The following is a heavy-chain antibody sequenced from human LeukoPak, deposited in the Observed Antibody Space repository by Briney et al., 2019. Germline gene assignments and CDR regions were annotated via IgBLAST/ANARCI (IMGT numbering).Heavy chain of an antibody. Sequence: GGSLRLSCAASGFTFSSYAMSWVRQAAGKGLAWVSAISGSRGSTYYADSVQGRFTISRDNAKNSLYLQMNSLRAEDTAVYYCAELGITMIGGVWGKGTTVTISS. D-gene: IGHD3-10*02. V-gene: IGHV3-23*01. CDR1: GFTFSSYA. CDR2: ISGSRGST. J-gene: IGHJ6*04. CDR3: AELGITMIGGV.